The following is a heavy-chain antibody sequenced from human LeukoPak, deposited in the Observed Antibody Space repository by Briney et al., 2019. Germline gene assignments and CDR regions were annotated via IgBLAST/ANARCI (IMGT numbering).Heavy chain of an antibody. CDR2: IYYSGST. Sequence: SETLSLTCTVSGGSISSGDYYWSWLRQPPGKGLERSAYIYYSGSTYYNPSRNSRVTISVDTSKNQFSLKLSSVTAADTAVYYCARGRSYYDSSGYYYYPYWYFDLWGRGTLVTVSS. CDR3: ARGRSYYDSSGYYYYPYWYFDL. V-gene: IGHV4-30-4*01. J-gene: IGHJ2*01. CDR1: GGSISSGDYY. D-gene: IGHD3-22*01.